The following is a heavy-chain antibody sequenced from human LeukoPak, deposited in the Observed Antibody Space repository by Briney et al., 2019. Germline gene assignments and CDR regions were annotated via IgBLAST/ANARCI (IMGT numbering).Heavy chain of an antibody. J-gene: IGHJ4*02. Sequence: PGGSLRLSCAASGFTFSSYGMHWVRQAPGKGLEWVAFIRYDGSNKYYADSVKGRFTISRDNSKNTLYLQMNSLRAEDTAVYYCAKGGRSIFGIVLNKYFDYWGQGTLVTVSS. D-gene: IGHD3-3*01. CDR3: AKGGRSIFGIVLNKYFDY. CDR1: GFTFSSYG. CDR2: IRYDGSNK. V-gene: IGHV3-30*02.